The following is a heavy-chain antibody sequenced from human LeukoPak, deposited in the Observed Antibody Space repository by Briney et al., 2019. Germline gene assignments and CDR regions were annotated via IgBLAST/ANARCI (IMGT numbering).Heavy chain of an antibody. CDR3: ARIPLIDDYGGDNYFDY. CDR2: IYYSGST. D-gene: IGHD4-17*01. CDR1: GGSISSGGYY. J-gene: IGHJ4*02. Sequence: SETLSLTCTVSGGSISSGGYYWSWIRQHPGKGLEWIGYIYYSGSTYYNPSLKSRVTISVDTSKNQFTLKLSSVTAADTAVYYCARIPLIDDYGGDNYFDYWGQGTLVTVSS. V-gene: IGHV4-31*03.